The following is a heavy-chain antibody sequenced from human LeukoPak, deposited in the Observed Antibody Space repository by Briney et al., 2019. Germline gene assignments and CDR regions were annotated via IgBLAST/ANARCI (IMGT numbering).Heavy chain of an antibody. D-gene: IGHD5-24*01. CDR3: ASLGGDGYNSHYYYYMDV. V-gene: IGHV1-18*01. J-gene: IGHJ6*03. Sequence: ASVKVSCKASGYTFTSYGIRWVRQAPGKGLEWMGWISAYNGNTNYAQKLQGRVTMTTDTSTSTAYMELRSLRSDDTAVYYCASLGGDGYNSHYYYYMDVWGKGTTVTVSS. CDR2: ISAYNGNT. CDR1: GYTFTSYG.